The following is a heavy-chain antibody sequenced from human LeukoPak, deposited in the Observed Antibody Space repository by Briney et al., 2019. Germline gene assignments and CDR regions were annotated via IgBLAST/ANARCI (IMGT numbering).Heavy chain of an antibody. Sequence: SETLSLTCTVSGGSNSSYYWSWIRQPPGKGLEWIGYIYYSGSTNYNPSLKSRVTISVDTSKNQFSLKLSSVTAADTAVYYCARTYDSGAEGLDYWGQGTLVTVSS. D-gene: IGHD3-22*01. CDR2: IYYSGST. V-gene: IGHV4-59*01. CDR1: GGSNSSYY. J-gene: IGHJ4*02. CDR3: ARTYDSGAEGLDY.